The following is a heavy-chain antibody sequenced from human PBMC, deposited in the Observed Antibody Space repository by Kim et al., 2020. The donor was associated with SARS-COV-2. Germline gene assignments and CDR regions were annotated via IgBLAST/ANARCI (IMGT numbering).Heavy chain of an antibody. D-gene: IGHD6-13*01. J-gene: IGHJ6*02. CDR1: GGSFSGYY. CDR2: INHSGST. V-gene: IGHV4-34*01. CDR3: ARGRRRGNIAAAGTPRNYYYYYGMDV. Sequence: SETLSLTCAVYGGSFSGYYWSWIRQPPGKGLEWIGEINHSGSTNYNPSLKSRVTISVDTSKNQFSLKLSSVTAADTAVYYCARGRRRGNIAAAGTPRNYYYYYGMDVWGQGTTVTVSS.